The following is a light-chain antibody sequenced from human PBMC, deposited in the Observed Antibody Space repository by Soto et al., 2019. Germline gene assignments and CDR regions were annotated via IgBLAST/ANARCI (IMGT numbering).Light chain of an antibody. V-gene: IGLV1-44*01. CDR3: AAWDDNRNGFV. CDR2: RXN. CDR1: SSNIGSNT. J-gene: IGLJ1*01. Sequence: QSVLTQPPSASGTPGQRVTISCSGGSSNIGSNTVNXXQQLTGXXXNXIXXRXNKRPPRVPDRFYVSTPGTSASLAISGLQSEDEADYYCAAWDDNRNGFVFGIGTKVT.